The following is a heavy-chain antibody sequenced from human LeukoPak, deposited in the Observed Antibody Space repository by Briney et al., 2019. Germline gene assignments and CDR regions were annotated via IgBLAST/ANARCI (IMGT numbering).Heavy chain of an antibody. J-gene: IGHJ3*02. Sequence: GGSLRLSCAASGFTFSSYSMNWVRQAPGKGLEWVSSIRSSSGYIYYADSVKGRFTISRDNAKNSLSLQMNSLRAEDTAVYYCARDWRDSSGKFPNDAFDIWGQGTMVTVSS. D-gene: IGHD3-22*01. CDR3: ARDWRDSSGKFPNDAFDI. CDR2: IRSSSGYI. V-gene: IGHV3-21*01. CDR1: GFTFSSYS.